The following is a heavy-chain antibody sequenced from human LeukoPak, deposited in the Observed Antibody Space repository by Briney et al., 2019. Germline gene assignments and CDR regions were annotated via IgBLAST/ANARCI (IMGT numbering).Heavy chain of an antibody. V-gene: IGHV3-7*05. CDR3: ATWDNAWEFGY. CDR2: IKEDGSDK. D-gene: IGHD1-26*01. J-gene: IGHJ4*02. Sequence: GGFLRLSCAASGFTFSKSWMTWVRQAPGKGLEWVAHIKEDGSDKYYVDSVTGRFTISRDNTKNSLFLQMTSLTAEDTAVYYCATWDNAWEFGYWGQGTLVTVSS. CDR1: GFTFSKSW.